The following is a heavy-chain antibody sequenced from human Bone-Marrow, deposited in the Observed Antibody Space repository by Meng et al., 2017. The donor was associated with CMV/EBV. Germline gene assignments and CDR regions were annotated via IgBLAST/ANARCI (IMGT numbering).Heavy chain of an antibody. J-gene: IGHJ6*02. CDR3: ARDRVVTDYYYYGMDV. CDR2: IYYSGST. Sequence: SETLSLTCTVSGGSISSGGYYWSWIRQHPGKGLEWIGYIYYSGSTYYNPSLKSRVTISVDTSKNQFSLKLSSVTAADTAVYYCARDRVVTDYYYYGMDVWGQGTTVTVYS. CDR1: GGSISSGGYY. V-gene: IGHV4-31*03. D-gene: IGHD4-23*01.